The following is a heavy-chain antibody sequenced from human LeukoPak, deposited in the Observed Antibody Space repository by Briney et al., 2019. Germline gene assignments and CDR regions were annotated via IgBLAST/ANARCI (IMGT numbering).Heavy chain of an antibody. Sequence: GGSLRLSCAASGFIFSSHAMSWVRQAPGKGLEWVSAISTGGSTFYVDSVKGRFTISRDNSKNTLYLQMNSLRAEGTAVYYCAKDQDGDYVATIFGSWGQGTLVTVSS. D-gene: IGHD4-17*01. CDR2: ISTGGST. CDR1: GFIFSSHA. J-gene: IGHJ4*02. CDR3: AKDQDGDYVATIFGS. V-gene: IGHV3-23*01.